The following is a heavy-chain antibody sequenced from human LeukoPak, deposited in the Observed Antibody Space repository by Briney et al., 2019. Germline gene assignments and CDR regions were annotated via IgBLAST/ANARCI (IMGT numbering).Heavy chain of an antibody. Sequence: PGGSLRLSCEASGFTFSSYNMNWVRQAPGKRLEWVSSITSSSSYVFYADSVKGRFTISRDNAKNSLYLQMNSLRAEDTAVYYCAELGITMIGGVWGKGTTATISS. CDR1: GFTFSSYN. D-gene: IGHD3-10*02. J-gene: IGHJ6*04. CDR2: ITSSSSYV. V-gene: IGHV3-21*01. CDR3: AELGITMIGGV.